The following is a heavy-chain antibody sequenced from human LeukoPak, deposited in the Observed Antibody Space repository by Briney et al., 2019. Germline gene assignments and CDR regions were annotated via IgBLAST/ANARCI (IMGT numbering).Heavy chain of an antibody. Sequence: GGSLRLSCAASRFTFSDYALSWVRQAPGKGLEWVSSLSISTGSTYYADSVKGRFTISRDNSENLLYLQMDSRGAEDTAVYYCAKGREVATITDFDYWGQGTLVTVSS. CDR1: RFTFSDYA. CDR2: LSISTGST. V-gene: IGHV3-23*01. D-gene: IGHD5-24*01. CDR3: AKGREVATITDFDY. J-gene: IGHJ4*02.